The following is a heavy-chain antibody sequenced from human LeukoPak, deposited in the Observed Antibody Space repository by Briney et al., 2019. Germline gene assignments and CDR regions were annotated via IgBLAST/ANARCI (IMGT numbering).Heavy chain of an antibody. CDR1: GGSFSGYY. Sequence: SETLSLTCAVYGGSFSGYYWSWIRQPPGKGLEWIGEINHSGSTNYNPSLKSRVTISVDTSKNQFSLKLSSETAADTAVYYCARGLRWELLSWGQGTLVTVSS. D-gene: IGHD1-26*01. CDR2: INHSGST. J-gene: IGHJ4*02. CDR3: ARGLRWELLS. V-gene: IGHV4-34*01.